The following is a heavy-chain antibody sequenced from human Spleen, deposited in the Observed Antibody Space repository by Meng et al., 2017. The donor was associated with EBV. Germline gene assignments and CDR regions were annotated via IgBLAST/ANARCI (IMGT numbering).Heavy chain of an antibody. CDR3: ARRGEWLRYSFDY. D-gene: IGHD5-12*01. V-gene: IGHV1-18*01. CDR2: ITAYNGDT. CDR1: GFTFSTYG. Sequence: QVQLVQSGAEVKKPGASVKVSCKASGFTFSTYGITWVRQAPGQGLEWMGWITAYNGDTNYAQELQGRVTMTTDTTTNTAYMELRSLRSDDTAVYYCARRGEWLRYSFDYWGQGTLVTVSS. J-gene: IGHJ4*02.